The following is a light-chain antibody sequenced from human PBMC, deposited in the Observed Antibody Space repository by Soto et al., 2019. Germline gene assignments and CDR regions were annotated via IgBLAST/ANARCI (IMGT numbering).Light chain of an antibody. Sequence: QSVLTQPPSVSAAPGQKVTISCSGSSSNIGNNYVFWYQQLPGTAPKLLIYDNDKRPSGIPDRFSGSKSGTSATLGITGLQTGDEADYYCATLDRSLSVGVFGGGTQVTVL. CDR2: DND. CDR3: ATLDRSLSVGV. V-gene: IGLV1-51*01. CDR1: SSNIGNNY. J-gene: IGLJ2*01.